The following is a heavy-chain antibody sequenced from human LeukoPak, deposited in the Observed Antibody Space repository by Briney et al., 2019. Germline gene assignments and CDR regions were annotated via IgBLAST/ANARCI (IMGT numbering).Heavy chain of an antibody. CDR2: ISSSSAYI. V-gene: IGHV3-21*01. D-gene: IGHD5-24*01. CDR3: AKKMDDAFDI. CDR1: GFTFSNYS. J-gene: IGHJ3*02. Sequence: PGGSLRLSCAASGFTFSNYSMNWVRQAPGKGLEWVSFISSSSAYISYADSVKGRFTISRDNAKNSLYLQMNNLRAEDTAVYYCAKKMDDAFDIWGQGTMVTVSS.